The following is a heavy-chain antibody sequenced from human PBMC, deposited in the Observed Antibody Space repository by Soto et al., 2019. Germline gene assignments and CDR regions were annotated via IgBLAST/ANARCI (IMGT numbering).Heavy chain of an antibody. D-gene: IGHD6-13*01. Sequence: PGESLKIACKGSGYSFTSYWISWVRQMPGKGLEWMGRIDPSDSYTNYSPSFQSHVTISADKSISTAYLQWSSLKASDTAMYYCARHASSPIRMDVWGQGTTVTVSS. V-gene: IGHV5-10-1*01. CDR3: ARHASSPIRMDV. CDR1: GYSFTSYW. CDR2: IDPSDSYT. J-gene: IGHJ6*02.